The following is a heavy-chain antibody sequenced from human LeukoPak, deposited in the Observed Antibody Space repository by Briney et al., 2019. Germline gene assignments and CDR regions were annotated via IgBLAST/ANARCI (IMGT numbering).Heavy chain of an antibody. V-gene: IGHV3-33*01. CDR2: IWYDGSNK. J-gene: IGHJ4*02. CDR3: ARDDSGYDGYFDY. D-gene: IGHD5-12*01. CDR1: GFTFSSYG. Sequence: GRSLRLSCAASGFTFSSYGMHWVRQAPGKGLEWVAVIWYDGSNKYYADSVKGRFTISRDNSKNTLYLQMNSLRAEDTAVYYCARDDSGYDGYFDYWGQGTLVTVSS.